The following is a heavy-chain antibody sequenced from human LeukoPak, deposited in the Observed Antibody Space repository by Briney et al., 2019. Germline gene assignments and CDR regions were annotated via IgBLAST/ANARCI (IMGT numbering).Heavy chain of an antibody. D-gene: IGHD3-9*01. CDR3: ARDARLRYFDWLLRYYYYYGMDV. Sequence: GGTLRLSCAASGFTFSSYWMSWVRQAPGKGLEWVANIKQDGSEKYYADSVKGRFTISRDNAKNSLYLQMNSLRAEDTAVYYCARDARLRYFDWLLRYYYYYGMDVWGQGTTVTVSS. J-gene: IGHJ6*02. V-gene: IGHV3-7*01. CDR2: IKQDGSEK. CDR1: GFTFSSYW.